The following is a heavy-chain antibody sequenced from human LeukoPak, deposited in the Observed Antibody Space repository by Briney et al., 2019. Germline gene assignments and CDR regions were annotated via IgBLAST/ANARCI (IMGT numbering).Heavy chain of an antibody. CDR2: ICSSADTT. V-gene: IGHV3-23*01. D-gene: IGHD2-15*01. CDR1: GFTFSSYG. Sequence: GGSLRLSCAASGFTFSSYGMTWVRQAPGKGLEWVSAICSSADTTYYADPAKGRFTSSRDNSKNTLDLHMRSLRAEDTAVYYCAKRSCSDVACYHYFDYWGQGTLVTVSS. J-gene: IGHJ4*02. CDR3: AKRSCSDVACYHYFDY.